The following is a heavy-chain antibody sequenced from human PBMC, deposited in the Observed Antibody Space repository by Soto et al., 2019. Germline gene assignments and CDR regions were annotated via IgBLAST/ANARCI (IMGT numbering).Heavy chain of an antibody. J-gene: IGHJ6*02. V-gene: IGHV5-51*01. D-gene: IGHD5-12*01. CDR2: IYPGDSDT. Sequence: GESLKISCKGSGYSFTSYWIGWVRQMPGKGLEWMGIIYPGDSDTRYSPSFQGQVTISADKSISTAYLQWSSLKASDTAMYYCARRKSGYDSTSYYGMDVWGQGTTVTVSS. CDR1: GYSFTSYW. CDR3: ARRKSGYDSTSYYGMDV.